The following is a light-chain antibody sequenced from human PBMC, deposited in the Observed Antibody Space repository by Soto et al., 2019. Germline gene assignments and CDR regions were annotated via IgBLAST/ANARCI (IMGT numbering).Light chain of an antibody. V-gene: IGLV1-44*01. Sequence: QSVLTQPPSASGTPGQRVTISCSGSFSNVGSTSVNWYQQQFPVAAPKLLIYNNDQRPSGVPDRFSGSRSGTSASLAISGLQSEDEADYYWASWDDSLNTLVFGGGTKLTVL. CDR2: NND. CDR1: FSNVGSTS. J-gene: IGLJ2*01. CDR3: ASWDDSLNTLV.